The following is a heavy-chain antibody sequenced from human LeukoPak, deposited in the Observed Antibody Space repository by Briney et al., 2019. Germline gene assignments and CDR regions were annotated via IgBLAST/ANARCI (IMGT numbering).Heavy chain of an antibody. V-gene: IGHV4-34*01. Sequence: SETLSLTCAVYGGSFSGYYWSWIRQPPGKGLEWIGEINHSGSTNYNPSLKSRVTISVDTSKNQFSLKLSSVTAADTAVYYCARSPAAGRPFDYWGQGTLVTVSS. CDR1: GGSFSGYY. CDR3: ARSPAAGRPFDY. D-gene: IGHD6-13*01. CDR2: INHSGST. J-gene: IGHJ4*02.